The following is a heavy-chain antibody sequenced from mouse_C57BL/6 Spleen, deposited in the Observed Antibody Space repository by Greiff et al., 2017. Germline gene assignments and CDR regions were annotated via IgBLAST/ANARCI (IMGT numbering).Heavy chain of an antibody. CDR2: INPGSGGS. CDR1: GYAFTNYL. D-gene: IGHD1-1*01. V-gene: IGHV1-54*01. Sequence: VQLQQSGAELVRPGTSVKVSCKASGYAFTNYLIEWVKQRPGQGLEWIGVINPGSGGSHYNEKFKGKAKLTADKASSIAYMQLSSLTSEDSAVYFCARDYDSCHWDFDVWGTGTTVTVSS. J-gene: IGHJ1*03. CDR3: ARDYDSCHWDFDV.